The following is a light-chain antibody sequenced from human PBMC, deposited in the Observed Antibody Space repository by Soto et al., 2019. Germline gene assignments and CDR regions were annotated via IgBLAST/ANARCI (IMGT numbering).Light chain of an antibody. Sequence: EIEMTQTPSSLSASVGDRVTITCRAGQTISRHLAWYQQKPGRAPDLLIYTASTLQNGVPSRFSGSGSGTEFTLTITGLQPEDFATYYCPQYNSISPTFGQGTKVEIK. J-gene: IGKJ1*01. CDR3: PQYNSISPT. V-gene: IGKV1-5*03. CDR1: QTISRH. CDR2: TAS.